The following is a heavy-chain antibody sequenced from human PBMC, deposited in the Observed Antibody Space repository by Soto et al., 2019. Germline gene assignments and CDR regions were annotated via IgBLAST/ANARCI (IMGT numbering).Heavy chain of an antibody. J-gene: IGHJ4*02. Sequence: PGGSLRLSCAGSGFTPTTTPLSWVRQPPGKGLEWVATVSGAASHTYYVDSVRGRFFISRDNSKNTVTLQMNNLTVDDTAVYYCATSFRYFDNWGQGTRFPVSS. CDR1: GFTPTTTP. V-gene: IGHV3-23*01. D-gene: IGHD3-9*01. CDR2: VSGAASHT. CDR3: ATSFRYFDN.